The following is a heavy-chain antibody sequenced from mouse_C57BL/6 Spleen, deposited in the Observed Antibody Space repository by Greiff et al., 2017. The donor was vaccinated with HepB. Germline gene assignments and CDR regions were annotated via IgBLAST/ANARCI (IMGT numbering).Heavy chain of an antibody. V-gene: IGHV1-55*01. CDR3: ARFLYSLNWYFDV. D-gene: IGHD2-1*01. J-gene: IGHJ1*03. CDR2: IYPGSGST. Sequence: QVQLQQPGAELVKPGASVKMSCKASGYTFTSYWITWVKQRPGQGLEWIGDIYPGSGSTNYNEKFKSKATLTVDTSSSTAYMKLSSLKSEDSAVYYCARFLYSLNWYFDVWGTGTTVTVAS. CDR1: GYTFTSYW.